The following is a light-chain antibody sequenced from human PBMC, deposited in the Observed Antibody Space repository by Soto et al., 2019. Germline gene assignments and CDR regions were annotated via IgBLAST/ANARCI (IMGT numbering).Light chain of an antibody. CDR3: AAWDDSLSGPV. CDR2: RNN. J-gene: IGLJ3*02. CDR1: SSNIGSNY. V-gene: IGLV1-47*01. Sequence: QSVLTQPPSASGTPGQRVTISCSGSSSNIGSNYVYWYQQLPGTAPKLLIYRNNQRPSGVPDRFSGSKSGTSASLVISGRRSEDEADYYCAAWDDSLSGPVFGGGTKLTVL.